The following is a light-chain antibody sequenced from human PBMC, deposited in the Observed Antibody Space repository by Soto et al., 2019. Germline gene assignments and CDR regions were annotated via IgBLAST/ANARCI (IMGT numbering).Light chain of an antibody. J-gene: IGKJ5*01. Sequence: AIQLTQSPSSLSASVADRVSITCRASQGISSALAWYQHKPGKPPKILIYDASSLQSGVPSRFSGSESGTECTLTISSLQPEDFATYYCQQLKSYPFTFGQGTRLEIK. CDR1: QGISSA. CDR2: DAS. CDR3: QQLKSYPFT. V-gene: IGKV1-13*02.